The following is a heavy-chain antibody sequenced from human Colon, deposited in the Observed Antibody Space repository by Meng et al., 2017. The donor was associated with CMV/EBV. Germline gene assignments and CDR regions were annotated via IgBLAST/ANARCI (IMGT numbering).Heavy chain of an antibody. CDR3: ARLGEYSLKD. CDR2: INQDGSEE. D-gene: IGHD3-16*01. Sequence: GESLMLSCAASGFAFSSSWMSWVRQAPGKGLEWVATINQDGSEEQYVEAVKGRFTISRDNAKTSLYLQMDSLTVEDTALYYCARLGEYSLKDWGQGTLVTVSS. V-gene: IGHV3-7*01. J-gene: IGHJ4*02. CDR1: GFAFSSSW.